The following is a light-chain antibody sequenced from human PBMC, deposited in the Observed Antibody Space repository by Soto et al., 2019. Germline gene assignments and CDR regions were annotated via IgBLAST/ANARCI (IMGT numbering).Light chain of an antibody. Sequence: DMVMTQSPASLSVCPGDRGSLXCRASQSVSSNLAWYQQSYGQARRPLIYGASTRAHGSPDSFSGSGSGTDFTPTIARLEHEDFAVYYGQQYGDSPRTLGQGTRLEIK. CDR1: QSVSSN. CDR2: GAS. V-gene: IGKV3-20*01. J-gene: IGKJ5*01. CDR3: QQYGDSPRT.